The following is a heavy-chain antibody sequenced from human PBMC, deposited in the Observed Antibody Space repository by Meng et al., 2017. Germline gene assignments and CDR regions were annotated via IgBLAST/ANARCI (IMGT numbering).Heavy chain of an antibody. CDR1: GGSFSGIY. CDR3: ARGSMFGATVTKIDY. V-gene: IGHV4-34*02. Sequence: HVPLTHWAHGLFNPSQTPPLPCAVYGGSFSGIYWSWIRQPPGKGLEWIGEINHSGSTNYNPSLKSRVTISVDTSKNQFSLKLSSVTAADTAVYYCARGSMFGATVTKIDYWGQGTLVTVSS. D-gene: IGHD4-17*01. J-gene: IGHJ4*02. CDR2: INHSGST.